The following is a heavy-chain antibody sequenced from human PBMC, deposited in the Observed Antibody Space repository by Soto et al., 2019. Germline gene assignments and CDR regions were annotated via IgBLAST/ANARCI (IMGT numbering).Heavy chain of an antibody. J-gene: IGHJ5*02. CDR1: GGSFSGYY. D-gene: IGHD3-22*01. CDR3: ARGRIVVTPMGRNCFDP. CDR2: INHSGST. Sequence: QVQLQQWGAGLLKPSETLSLTCAVYGGSFSGYYWSWIRQPPGKGLEWIGEINHSGSTNYNPSLKSRVTISVDTSKNQFSLKLSSVTAADTAVYYCARGRIVVTPMGRNCFDPWGQGTLVTVSS. V-gene: IGHV4-34*01.